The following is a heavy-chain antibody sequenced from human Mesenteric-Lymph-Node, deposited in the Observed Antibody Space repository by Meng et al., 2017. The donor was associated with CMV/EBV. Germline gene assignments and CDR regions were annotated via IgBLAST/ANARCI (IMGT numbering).Heavy chain of an antibody. J-gene: IGHJ5*02. V-gene: IGHV1-2*02. CDR3: ARPLVNYDFWSGYMFDP. Sequence: YPFPGYYMHWVRQAPGQGLEWIGCINPNSGGTNYAQKFQGRVTMTRDTSISTAYMELSRLRSDDTAVYYCARPLVNYDFWSGYMFDPWGQGTLVTSPQ. CDR1: YPFPGYY. CDR2: INPNSGGT. D-gene: IGHD3-3*01.